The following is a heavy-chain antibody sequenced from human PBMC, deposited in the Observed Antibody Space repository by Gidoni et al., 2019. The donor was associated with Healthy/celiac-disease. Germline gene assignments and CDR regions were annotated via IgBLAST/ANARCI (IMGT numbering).Heavy chain of an antibody. CDR1: GFTFSRYW. J-gene: IGHJ4*02. CDR3: ARLKRNGDYFDY. D-gene: IGHD1-1*01. Sequence: EVQLVESGGGLVQPGGSLRLSCAASGFTFSRYWMHWVRQAPGKGLVWVSRINSDGSSTSYADSVKGRFTISRDNAKNTLYLQMNSLRAEDTAVYYCARLKRNGDYFDYWGQGTLVTVSS. CDR2: INSDGSST. V-gene: IGHV3-74*01.